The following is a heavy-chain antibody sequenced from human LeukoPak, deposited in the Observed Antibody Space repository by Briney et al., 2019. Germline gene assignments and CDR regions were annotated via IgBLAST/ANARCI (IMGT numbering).Heavy chain of an antibody. Sequence: ASVKVSCKTSGYTLTSYGISWVRQAPGQGREWMGWINPNRGGTIYAQKFQGRVTMTRDTSISTDYMELSRLRSDDTAVYCCARDYDILAGYYLDYWGQGTLVTVSS. D-gene: IGHD3-9*01. J-gene: IGHJ4*02. CDR3: ARDYDILAGYYLDY. CDR2: INPNRGGT. CDR1: GYTLTSYG. V-gene: IGHV1-2*02.